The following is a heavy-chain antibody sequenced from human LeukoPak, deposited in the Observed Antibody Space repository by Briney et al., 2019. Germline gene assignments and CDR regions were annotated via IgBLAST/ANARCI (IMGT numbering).Heavy chain of an antibody. D-gene: IGHD3-22*01. CDR2: INPNSGGT. Sequence: ASVKVSCKASEYTFTGYYMNWVRQAPGQGLEWMGWINPNSGGTNYAQKFQSRVTMTRDTSISTAYMELNRLRSDDTAVYYCARAEYYYDSSGLKGLPFDYWGQGTLITVST. J-gene: IGHJ4*02. CDR1: EYTFTGYY. V-gene: IGHV1-2*02. CDR3: ARAEYYYDSSGLKGLPFDY.